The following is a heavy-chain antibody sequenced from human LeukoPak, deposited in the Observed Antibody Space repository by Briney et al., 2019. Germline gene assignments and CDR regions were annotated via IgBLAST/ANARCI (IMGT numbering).Heavy chain of an antibody. J-gene: IGHJ4*02. V-gene: IGHV3-23*01. CDR3: ARGVTTETLDY. CDR1: GFTFSGYA. CDR2: IDSSGGGT. Sequence: GGSLRLSCAASGFTFSGYAMNWVRQAPGKGLEWVSAIDSSGGGTYYADSVKGRFTISRDNAKNSLYLQTNSLRAEDTAVYYCARGVTTETLDYWGQGTLVTVSS. D-gene: IGHD4-11*01.